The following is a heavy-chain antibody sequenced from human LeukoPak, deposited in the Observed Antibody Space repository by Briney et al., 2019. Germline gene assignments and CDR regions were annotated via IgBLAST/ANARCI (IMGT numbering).Heavy chain of an antibody. V-gene: IGHV7-4-1*02. Sequence: ASVKVSCTASGYTFTSYAMNWVRQAPGQGLEWMGWINTNTGNPTYAQGFTGRFVFSLDTSVSTAYLQISSLKAEDTAVYYCARVFLGYCSSTSCYPSDYWGQGTLVTVSS. CDR1: GYTFTSYA. J-gene: IGHJ4*02. CDR3: ARVFLGYCSSTSCYPSDY. D-gene: IGHD2-2*01. CDR2: INTNTGNP.